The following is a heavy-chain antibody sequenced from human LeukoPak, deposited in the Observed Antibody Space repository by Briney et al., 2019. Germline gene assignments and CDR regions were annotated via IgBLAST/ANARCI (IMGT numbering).Heavy chain of an antibody. CDR2: VSFDGDNK. V-gene: IGHV3-30-3*01. J-gene: IGHJ4*02. Sequence: GGSLRLTCAASGFTFSSYAMHWVRQAPGKGLEWVAVVSFDGDNKYYADSVKDRFTISRDNSQNTLYLQLNSLRAEDTAVYYCARDWTLNYWGQGTLVTVSS. D-gene: IGHD3/OR15-3a*01. CDR1: GFTFSSYA. CDR3: ARDWTLNY.